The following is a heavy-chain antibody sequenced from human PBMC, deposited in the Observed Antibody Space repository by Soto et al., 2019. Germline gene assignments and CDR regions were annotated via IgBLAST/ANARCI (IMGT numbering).Heavy chain of an antibody. V-gene: IGHV6-1*01. CDR3: ARESQYYDFWSGYSPFDY. Sequence: WVRQAPGQGLEWMGRTYYRSKWYNNYAVSVKSRITINPDTSKNQFSLQLNSVTPEDTAVYYCARESQYYDFWSGYSPFDYWGQGTLVTVSS. CDR2: TYYRSKWYN. D-gene: IGHD3-3*01. J-gene: IGHJ4*02.